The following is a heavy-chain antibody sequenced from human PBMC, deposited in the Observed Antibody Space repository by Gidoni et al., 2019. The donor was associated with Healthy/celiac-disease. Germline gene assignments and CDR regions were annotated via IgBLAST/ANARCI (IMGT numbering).Heavy chain of an antibody. CDR1: GFTFSSYS. Sequence: EVQLVESGGGLVQPGGSLRLSCAASGFTFSSYSMNWVRQAPGKGLEWVSYISSSSSTIYYADSVKGRFTISRDNAKNSLYLQMNSLRAEDTAVYYCAREGSGIAAEGWFDPWGQGTLVTVSS. J-gene: IGHJ5*02. V-gene: IGHV3-48*01. CDR3: AREGSGIAAEGWFDP. CDR2: ISSSSSTI. D-gene: IGHD6-13*01.